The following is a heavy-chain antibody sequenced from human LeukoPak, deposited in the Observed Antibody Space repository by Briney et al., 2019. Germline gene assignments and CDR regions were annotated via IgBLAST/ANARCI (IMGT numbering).Heavy chain of an antibody. CDR3: ARAGGASWYFDY. CDR2: TYYRSKWYN. V-gene: IGHV6-1*01. J-gene: IGHJ4*02. Sequence: SQTLSLTCAISGDSVSSNSDAWNWIRQSPSRGLEWLGRTYYRSKWYNDFAVSVKSRITINPDTSKNQFSPQLNSVTPEDTAVYYCARAGGASWYFDYWGQGTLVTVSS. CDR1: GDSVSSNSDA. D-gene: IGHD3-10*01.